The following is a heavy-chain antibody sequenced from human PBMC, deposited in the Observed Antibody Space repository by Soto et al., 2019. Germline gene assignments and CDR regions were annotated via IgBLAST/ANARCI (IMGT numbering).Heavy chain of an antibody. CDR2: IYYSGTT. CDR3: ARADHYDSSGPHPGGLAS. CDR1: GGSLSSGDHY. V-gene: IGHV4-30-4*01. Sequence: QVQLQESGPGLVKPSQTLSLTCTVSGGSLSSGDHYWSWIRQPPGKGLDWLGYIYYSGTTYYNPSHKSRVTMSVDRAKNQFSLNLNSVTAADSAVYYCARADHYDSSGPHPGGLASWGQGTLVTVSS. J-gene: IGHJ4*02. D-gene: IGHD3-22*01.